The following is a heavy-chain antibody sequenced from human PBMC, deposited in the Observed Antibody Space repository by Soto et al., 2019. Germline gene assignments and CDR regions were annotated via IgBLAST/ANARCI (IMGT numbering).Heavy chain of an antibody. CDR3: ARDRRYSDGYSLGMDV. CDR1: GYTFTGYY. Sequence: QVQLVQSGAEVKKPGASVKVSCKASGYTFTGYYMHWVRQAPGQGLEWLGWINPNSGGTNYAQKFQGWVTMTRDTSISTAYMELSRLRSDDTAVYYCARDRRYSDGYSLGMDVWGQGTTVTVSS. J-gene: IGHJ6*02. CDR2: INPNSGGT. D-gene: IGHD5-18*01. V-gene: IGHV1-2*04.